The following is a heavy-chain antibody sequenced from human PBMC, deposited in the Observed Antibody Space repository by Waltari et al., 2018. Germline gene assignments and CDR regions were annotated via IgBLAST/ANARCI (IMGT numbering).Heavy chain of an antibody. J-gene: IGHJ6*02. V-gene: IGHV4-61*01. Sequence: QVQLQESGPGLVKPSETLSLTCTVSGGSVSSGSYYWSWIRQPPGKGLEWSGYISHRLRTHPNPPLNGRVSISVDTSKNPFSLKLGSGTAADTAVYYCARGQDIVVVPAAIYYYYGMDVWGQGTTVTVSS. CDR1: GGSVSSGSYY. D-gene: IGHD2-2*01. CDR3: ARGQDIVVVPAAIYYYYGMDV. CDR2: ISHRLRT.